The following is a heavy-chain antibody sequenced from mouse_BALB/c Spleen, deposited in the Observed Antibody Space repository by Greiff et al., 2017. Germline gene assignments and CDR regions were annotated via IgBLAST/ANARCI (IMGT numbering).Heavy chain of an antibody. CDR3: ARRFGSFDY. CDR2: INPSTGYT. Sequence: QVQLQQSGAELAKPGASVKMSCKASGYTFTSYWMHWVKQRPGQGLEWIGYINPSTGYTEYNQKFKDKATLTADKSSSTAYMRLSSLTSEDSAVYYCARRFGSFDYWGQGTTLTVSS. J-gene: IGHJ2*01. V-gene: IGHV1-7*01. D-gene: IGHD3-1*01. CDR1: GYTFTSYW.